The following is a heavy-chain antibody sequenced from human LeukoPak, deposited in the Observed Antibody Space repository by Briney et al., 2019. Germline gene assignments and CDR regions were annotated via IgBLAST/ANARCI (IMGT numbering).Heavy chain of an antibody. Sequence: SVKVSCKASGGTFSSYTISGVRQAPGQGLEWMGRIIPILGIANYAQKFQGRVTITADKSTSTAYMELSSLRSEDTAVHYCARIIGGSGIVDYWGQGTLVTVSS. V-gene: IGHV1-69*02. CDR2: IIPILGIA. CDR3: ARIIGGSGIVDY. CDR1: GGTFSSYT. D-gene: IGHD3-10*01. J-gene: IGHJ4*02.